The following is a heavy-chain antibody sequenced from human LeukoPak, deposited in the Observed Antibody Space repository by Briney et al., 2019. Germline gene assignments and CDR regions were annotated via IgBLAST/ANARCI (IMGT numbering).Heavy chain of an antibody. CDR3: ARGKSKFDS. J-gene: IGHJ4*02. CDR1: GGSISRGDYY. V-gene: IGHV4-30-4*01. CDR2: IYYSGST. Sequence: SETLSLTCTVSGGSISRGDYYWSWIRQPPGKGLEWIGYIYYSGSTDYNPSLKSRVTISVDTSKNQFSLKLSSVTAADTAVYYCARGKSKFDSWGQGTLVTVSS.